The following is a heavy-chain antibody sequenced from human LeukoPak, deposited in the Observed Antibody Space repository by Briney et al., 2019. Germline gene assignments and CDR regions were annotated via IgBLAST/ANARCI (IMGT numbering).Heavy chain of an antibody. J-gene: IGHJ3*01. CDR3: ARGRYCSSSICYSLNAFDV. D-gene: IGHD2-2*01. CDR1: GFTFSSHE. Sequence: PGGSLRLSCAASGFTFSSHEMNWVRQAPGKGLEWVSYISSSGLTYYADSVRGRFTISRDNAKNSLYLQMNSLRAEDTAVYYCARGRYCSSSICYSLNAFDVWGQGTMFTVSS. V-gene: IGHV3-48*03. CDR2: ISSSGLT.